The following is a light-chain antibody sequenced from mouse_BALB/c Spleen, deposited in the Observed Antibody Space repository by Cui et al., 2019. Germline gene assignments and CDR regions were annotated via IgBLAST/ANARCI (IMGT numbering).Light chain of an antibody. CDR3: QQWSSYPRT. CDR2: DTS. Sequence: QIVLTQSPAIMSASPGEKVTMTCSASSSVSYMYWYQQKPGSSPRLLIYDTSNLVSGVPVRFSGSGSGTSYSLTISRMEAEDAATYYCQQWSSYPRTFGGGIKLEIK. V-gene: IGKV4-55*01. CDR1: SSVSY. J-gene: IGKJ1*01.